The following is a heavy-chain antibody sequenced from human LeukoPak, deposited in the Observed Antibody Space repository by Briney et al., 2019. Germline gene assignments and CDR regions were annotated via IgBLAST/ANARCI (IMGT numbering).Heavy chain of an antibody. CDR2: INPLSGGP. CDR1: GYTFTDNY. J-gene: IGHJ5*02. CDR3: AREGIKIFGGWAPFDP. V-gene: IGHV1-2*02. D-gene: IGHD3-3*01. Sequence: ASVKVSCKASGYTFTDNYIHWVRQAPGQGLEWMGWINPLSGGPMYAQKFQGRVTMTRDTSLSAAYIELNGLKSDDTAIYYCAREGIKIFGGWAPFDPWGQGTLVTVS.